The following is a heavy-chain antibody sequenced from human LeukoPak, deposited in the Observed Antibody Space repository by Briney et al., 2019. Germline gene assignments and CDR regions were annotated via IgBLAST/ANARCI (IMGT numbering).Heavy chain of an antibody. D-gene: IGHD6-6*01. Sequence: GGSLRLSCAASGFTFSNAWMNWVRQAPGKGLEWVGRIKSKTDGGTTDYAAPVKGRFTISRDDSKNTLYLQMNSLKTEDTAVYYCTTASGSSSLYYYYGMDVWGQGTTVTVSS. V-gene: IGHV3-15*07. CDR3: TTASGSSSLYYYYGMDV. CDR2: IKSKTDGGTT. CDR1: GFTFSNAW. J-gene: IGHJ6*02.